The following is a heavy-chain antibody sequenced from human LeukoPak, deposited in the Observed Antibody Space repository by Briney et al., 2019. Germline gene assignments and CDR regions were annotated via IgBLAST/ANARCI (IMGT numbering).Heavy chain of an antibody. CDR3: ARLRESGGYSPAAFDI. Sequence: SVKVSCKVSGGTFSTHAIIWVRQAPGQGLEWMGRVIPILGIANYAQRFQARVTITADKSTSTVYMELSSLRSEDTAVFYCARLRESGGYSPAAFDIWGQGTMVTVSS. V-gene: IGHV1-69*04. CDR2: VIPILGIA. CDR1: GGTFSTHA. J-gene: IGHJ3*02. D-gene: IGHD3-22*01.